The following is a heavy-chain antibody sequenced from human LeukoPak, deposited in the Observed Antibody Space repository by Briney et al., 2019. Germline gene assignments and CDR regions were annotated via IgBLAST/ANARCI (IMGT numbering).Heavy chain of an antibody. D-gene: IGHD2-21*01. CDR1: GASISSHY. CDR2: FYTSGSF. Sequence: SETLPLTCNVSGASISSHYWSWIRQSPGRGLEWIGFFYTSGSFNYNPSFKRRVAVSTDTSKNQFSLTLRSVTAADTAFYYCAGYSGDGDGFPYWFDPWGQGTLVTVSS. CDR3: AGYSGDGDGFPYWFDP. V-gene: IGHV4-59*11. J-gene: IGHJ5*02.